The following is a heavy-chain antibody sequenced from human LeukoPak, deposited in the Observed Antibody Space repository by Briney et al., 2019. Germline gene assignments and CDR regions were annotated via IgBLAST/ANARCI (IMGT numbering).Heavy chain of an antibody. CDR2: ISGSAGST. CDR3: AKFGAALPQKRLGTNTFDY. J-gene: IGHJ4*02. V-gene: IGHV3-23*01. D-gene: IGHD6-6*01. CDR1: RFTFSSYA. Sequence: GGSLRLSCAASRFTFSSYAMSWIRQAPGKGLEWVSAISGSAGSTYYADSVKGRFTISRDNSKNTLYLQMNSLIAEDTAVYYCAKFGAALPQKRLGTNTFDYWGQGTLVTVSS.